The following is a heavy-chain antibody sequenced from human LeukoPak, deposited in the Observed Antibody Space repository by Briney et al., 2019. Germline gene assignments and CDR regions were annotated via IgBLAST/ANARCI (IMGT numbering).Heavy chain of an antibody. V-gene: IGHV3-23*01. CDR2: ISDSGDYT. D-gene: IGHD2-8*01. CDR1: GFTFSSYA. J-gene: IGHJ4*02. Sequence: GGSLRLSCAGTGFTFSSYAMSWVRQAPGQGLEWASVISDSGDYTSYADSVRGRFTISRDNSRNTLYLQMISLRPEDTAVYYCAKDTSIGKYCTNGVCSPFDYWGQGTLVTVSS. CDR3: AKDTSIGKYCTNGVCSPFDY.